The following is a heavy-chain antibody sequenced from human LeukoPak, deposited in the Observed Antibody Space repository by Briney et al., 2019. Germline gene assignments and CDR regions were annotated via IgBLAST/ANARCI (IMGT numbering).Heavy chain of an antibody. Sequence: GGSLRLSCAASGFTFSSYSMNWVRQAPGKGLEWVSSISSSSGYIYYADSVKGRFTISRDNAKNSLYLQMNSLRAEDTAVYYCARDRESKYYDFWSGYNQPNDYWGQGTLVTVSS. J-gene: IGHJ4*02. D-gene: IGHD3-3*01. CDR3: ARDRESKYYDFWSGYNQPNDY. CDR1: GFTFSSYS. CDR2: ISSSSGYI. V-gene: IGHV3-21*01.